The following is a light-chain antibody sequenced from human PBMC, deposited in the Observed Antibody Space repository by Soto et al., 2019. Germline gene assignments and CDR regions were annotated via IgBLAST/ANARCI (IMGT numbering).Light chain of an antibody. CDR1: QTISTY. J-gene: IGKJ1*01. V-gene: IGKV1-39*01. CDR3: QQSYSTPRT. Sequence: DIQMTQSPSSLSASVGDRVTITCRASQTISTYLNWYQQKPGKVPKLLIYAASSLQSGVPSRFSVSGSGTDFTLTISSLQPEDFATYYCQQSYSTPRTFGQGTKVEIK. CDR2: AAS.